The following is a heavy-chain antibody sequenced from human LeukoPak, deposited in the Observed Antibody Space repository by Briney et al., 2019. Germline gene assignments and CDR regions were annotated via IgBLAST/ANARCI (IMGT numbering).Heavy chain of an antibody. CDR3: ARHNGWLRFLDY. Sequence: PSETLSLTCTVSGGSISSGSYYWSWIRQPPGKGLEWIGYIYYSGTTNYNPSLKSRVTISIDTSKNQFSLKLSSVTAADTAVYYCARHNGWLRFLDYWGQGTLVTVSS. CDR1: GGSISSGSYY. D-gene: IGHD5-12*01. J-gene: IGHJ4*02. CDR2: IYYSGTT. V-gene: IGHV4-61*01.